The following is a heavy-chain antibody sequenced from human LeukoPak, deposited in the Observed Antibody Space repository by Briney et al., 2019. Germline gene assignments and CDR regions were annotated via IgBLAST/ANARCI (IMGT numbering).Heavy chain of an antibody. J-gene: IGHJ5*02. V-gene: IGHV3-48*04. Sequence: GGSLRLSCAASGFTFSSHSMNWVRQAPGKGLEWVSYISSSSSTIYYADSVKGRFTISRDNAKNSLYLQMNSLRAEDTAVYYCARDGGLYGSGSYYKSSWGQGTLVTVSS. CDR2: ISSSSSTI. D-gene: IGHD3-10*01. CDR1: GFTFSSHS. CDR3: ARDGGLYGSGSYYKSS.